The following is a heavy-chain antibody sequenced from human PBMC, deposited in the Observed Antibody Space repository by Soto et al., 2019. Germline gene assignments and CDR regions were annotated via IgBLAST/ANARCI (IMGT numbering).Heavy chain of an antibody. Sequence: QVQLQESGQGLVKPSGTLSLTCAVSGGSISSSNWWSWVRLPPGKVLEWIGEIYLSGSTNYNPSLKSRVTISVDKSKNQFSLQLSSVTAADTAVYYCARNAPTDYMTYYFDYWGQGTLVTVSS. CDR3: ARNAPTDYMTYYFDY. D-gene: IGHD3-10*01. V-gene: IGHV4-4*02. CDR1: GGSISSSNW. CDR2: IYLSGST. J-gene: IGHJ4*02.